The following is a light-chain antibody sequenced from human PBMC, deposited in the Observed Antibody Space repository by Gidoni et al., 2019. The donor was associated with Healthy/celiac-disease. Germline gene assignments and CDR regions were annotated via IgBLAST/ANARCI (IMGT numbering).Light chain of an antibody. CDR3: QQYNSYSGRT. CDR2: KAS. CDR1: QSISSW. J-gene: IGKJ1*01. Sequence: DIQMTPSPATLSASVGDRVTITCRASQSISSWLALYLQEPGKAPKLLIYKASSLERGVPSRFSGSGSGTEFTLTISSLQPDDFATYYCQQYNSYSGRTFGQGTKVEIK. V-gene: IGKV1-5*03.